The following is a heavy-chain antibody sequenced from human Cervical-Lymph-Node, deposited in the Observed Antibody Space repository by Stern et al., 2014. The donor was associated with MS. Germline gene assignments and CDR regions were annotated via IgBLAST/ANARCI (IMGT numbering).Heavy chain of an antibody. J-gene: IGHJ4*02. D-gene: IGHD1-1*01. CDR3: ATLTHGMLFDN. CDR1: GYTFTAYY. CDR2: INPNRGDS. V-gene: IGHV1-2*06. Sequence: VQLVESGAEVKKPGASVKVSCEASGYTFTAYYMHWVRQAPGQGLEWMGQINPNRGDSQYAQKFQGRVTMTRDTSINTAYMDLSSLRSDDTAVYYCATLTHGMLFDNWGQGTLVTVSS.